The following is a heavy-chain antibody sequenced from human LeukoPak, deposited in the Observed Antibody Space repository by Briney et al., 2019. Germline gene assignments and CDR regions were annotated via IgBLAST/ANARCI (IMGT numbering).Heavy chain of an antibody. Sequence: PSETLSLTCSVSGYSISSGYYWGWIRQPPGKGLEWIGSIYYSGSTYYNPSLKSRVTISVDKSKNQFSLKLSSVTAADTAVYYCARALKGYCSGGSCLLYGMDVWGQGTTVTVSS. CDR2: IYYSGST. CDR3: ARALKGYCSGGSCLLYGMDV. D-gene: IGHD2-15*01. CDR1: GYSISSGYY. V-gene: IGHV4-38-2*02. J-gene: IGHJ6*02.